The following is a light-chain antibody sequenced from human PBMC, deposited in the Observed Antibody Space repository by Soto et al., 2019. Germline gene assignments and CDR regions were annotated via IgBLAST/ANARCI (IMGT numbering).Light chain of an antibody. CDR3: QQSYSTLYT. CDR1: QSISSY. CDR2: AAS. Sequence: DIQMTQSPSSLSASVGDRVTITCRASQSISSYLNWYQQKPGKAPKLLIYAASSLQSWVPSKFSGSGSGTDFTLTISSLQPEDFATYYCQQSYSTLYTFGQGTKVEIK. V-gene: IGKV1-39*01. J-gene: IGKJ2*01.